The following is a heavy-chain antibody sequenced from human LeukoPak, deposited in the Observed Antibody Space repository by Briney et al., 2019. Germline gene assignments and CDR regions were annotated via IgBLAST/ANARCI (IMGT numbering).Heavy chain of an antibody. V-gene: IGHV3-66*01. CDR3: ARIYGGSRLDY. J-gene: IGHJ4*02. CDR1: GFTVSSNY. Sequence: GGSLRLSCAASGFTVSSNYMSWVRQAPGKGLEWVSLIYSGVRTYNADSVKGRFTISRDNSKNTLYLQMNSLRAEDTAVYYCARIYGGSRLDYWGQGTLVTVSS. D-gene: IGHD1-26*01. CDR2: IYSGVRT.